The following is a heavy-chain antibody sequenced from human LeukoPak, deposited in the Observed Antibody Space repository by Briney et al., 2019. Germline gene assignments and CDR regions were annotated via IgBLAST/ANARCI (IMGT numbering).Heavy chain of an antibody. V-gene: IGHV4-34*01. D-gene: IGHD4-17*01. CDR2: INHSGYT. J-gene: IGHJ4*02. CDR1: GVSFNNYY. Sequence: PSETLSLTCAVSGVSFNNYYWSWVRQTPGKGLEWIGEINHSGYTNDSPSLKSRVTLSIDTSRKQFSLNLRSVTVADTGIYYCTRMTTGHDYWGQGTLVTVSS. CDR3: TRMTTGHDY.